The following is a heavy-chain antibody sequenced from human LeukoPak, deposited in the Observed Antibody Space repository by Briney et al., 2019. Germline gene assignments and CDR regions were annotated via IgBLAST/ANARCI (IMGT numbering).Heavy chain of an antibody. CDR3: VKDNPLDY. V-gene: IGHV3-30*02. CDR2: IRYDGNNK. Sequence: GGSLRLSCGASGFTFSNYGMLWVRQAPGKGLEWVAFIRYDGNNKLYADSMKGRFTISRDNSKNTLHLHINSLRAEDTAVYYCVKDNPLDYWGQGTLVTVSS. CDR1: GFTFSNYG. J-gene: IGHJ4*02. D-gene: IGHD1-14*01.